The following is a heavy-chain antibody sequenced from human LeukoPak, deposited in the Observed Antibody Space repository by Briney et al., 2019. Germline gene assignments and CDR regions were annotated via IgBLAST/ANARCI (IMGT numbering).Heavy chain of an antibody. Sequence: GRSLRLSCASSGFTFSRHWMHWVRQAAGEGLVWVSRNKGDQSTTNYADPVKGRFTISRDNAKNTLYLQMNSLRAEDTAVYYCAREYNYDLDVWGKGTTVTVSS. J-gene: IGHJ6*04. V-gene: IGHV3-74*01. CDR1: GFTFSRHW. CDR3: AREYNYDLDV. CDR2: NKGDQSTT.